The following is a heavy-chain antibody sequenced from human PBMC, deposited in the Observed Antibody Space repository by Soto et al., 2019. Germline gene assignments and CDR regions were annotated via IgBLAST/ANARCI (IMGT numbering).Heavy chain of an antibody. Sequence: GASVKVSCKASGGTFSTYTISWVRQAPGQGLEWMGRIIPIIGITNYAQKFQGRVTITADKSTTTAYMELSSLISADTAVYYCARMADLVPPDPEGDSGDNEDFDYWGQGTLVTVSS. V-gene: IGHV1-69*02. CDR1: GGTFSTYT. CDR3: ARMADLVPPDPEGDSGDNEDFDY. D-gene: IGHD4-17*01. J-gene: IGHJ4*02. CDR2: IIPIIGIT.